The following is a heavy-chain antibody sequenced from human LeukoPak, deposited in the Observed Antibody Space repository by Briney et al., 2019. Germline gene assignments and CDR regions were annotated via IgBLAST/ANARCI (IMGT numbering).Heavy chain of an antibody. Sequence: ASVKVSCKASGYTFTSYDINWVRQATGQGHEWMGWMNPNSGNTGYAQKFQGRVTMTRNTSISTAYMELSSLRSEDTAVYYCARKSGIFGVVIIDYWGQGTLVTVSS. J-gene: IGHJ4*02. CDR2: MNPNSGNT. V-gene: IGHV1-8*01. CDR3: ARKSGIFGVVIIDY. D-gene: IGHD3-3*02. CDR1: GYTFTSYD.